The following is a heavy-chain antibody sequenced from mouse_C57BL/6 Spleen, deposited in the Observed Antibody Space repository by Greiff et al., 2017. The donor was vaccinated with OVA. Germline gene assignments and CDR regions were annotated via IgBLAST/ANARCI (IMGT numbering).Heavy chain of an antibody. CDR1: GYTFTDYY. CDR2: IFPGSGST. V-gene: IGHV1-75*01. D-gene: IGHD2-1*01. CDR3: ARYLYGINWYFDV. Sequence: VQLQQSGPELVKPGASVKISCKASGYTFTDYYINWVKQRPGQGLEWIGWIFPGSGSTYYTEKFKGKATLTVDKSSSTAYMLLSSLTSEDSAVYFCARYLYGINWYFDVWGTGTTVTVSS. J-gene: IGHJ1*03.